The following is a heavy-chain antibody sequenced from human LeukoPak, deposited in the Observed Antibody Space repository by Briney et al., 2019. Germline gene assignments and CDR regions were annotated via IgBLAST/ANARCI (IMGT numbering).Heavy chain of an antibody. CDR2: ISAYNGNT. J-gene: IGHJ6*02. V-gene: IGHV1-18*01. CDR3: AREQAAGNYYGMDV. Sequence: ASVKVSCKASGGTFSSYAISWVRQAPGQGLEWMGWISAYNGNTNYAQKLQGRVTMTTDTSTSTAYMELRSLRSDDTAVYYCAREQAAGNYYGMDVWGQGTLVTVSS. D-gene: IGHD6-13*01. CDR1: GGTFSSYA.